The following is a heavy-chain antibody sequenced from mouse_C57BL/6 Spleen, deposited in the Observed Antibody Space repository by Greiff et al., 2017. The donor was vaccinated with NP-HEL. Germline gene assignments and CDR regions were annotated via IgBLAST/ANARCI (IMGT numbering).Heavy chain of an antibody. CDR3: ARFLNFYWYFDV. V-gene: IGHV7-3*01. Sequence: EVKVVESGGGLVQPGGSLSLSCAASGFTFTDYYMSWVRQPPGKALEWLGFIRNKANGYTTEYSASVKGRFTISRDNSQSILYLQMNALRAEDSATYYCARFLNFYWYFDVWGTGTTVTVSS. J-gene: IGHJ1*03. D-gene: IGHD1-3*01. CDR2: IRNKANGYTT. CDR1: GFTFTDYY.